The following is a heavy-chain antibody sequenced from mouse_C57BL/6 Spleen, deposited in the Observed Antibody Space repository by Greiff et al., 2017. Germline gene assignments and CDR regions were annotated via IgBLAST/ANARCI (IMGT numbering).Heavy chain of an antibody. D-gene: IGHD1-1*01. CDR1: GFTFSSYA. J-gene: IGHJ3*01. Sequence: EVKLMESGEGLVKPGGSLKLSCAASGFTFSSYAMSWVRQTPEKRLEWVAYISSGGDYIYYADTVKGRFTISRDNARNTLYLQMSSLKSEDTAMYYCTNLYYGSSSAWFAYWGQGTLVTVSA. V-gene: IGHV5-9-1*02. CDR2: ISSGGDYI. CDR3: TNLYYGSSSAWFAY.